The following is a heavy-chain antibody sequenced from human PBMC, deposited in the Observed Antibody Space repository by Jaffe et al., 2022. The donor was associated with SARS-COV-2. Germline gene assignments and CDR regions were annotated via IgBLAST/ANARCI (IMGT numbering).Heavy chain of an antibody. V-gene: IGHV3-72*01. CDR2: CRDKAHSYTT. D-gene: IGHD3-10*01. J-gene: IGHJ4*02. CDR1: GFTFSDHY. CDR3: ARTIVVRGHYYFDF. Sequence: EVQLVESGGGLVQPGGSLRLSCAASGFTFSDHYMDWVRQAPGKGLEWVGRCRDKAHSYTTEYAASVKGRFTISRDDSKNSLFLQMNNVKTEDTAVYYCARTIVVRGHYYFDFWGQGTLVTVSS.